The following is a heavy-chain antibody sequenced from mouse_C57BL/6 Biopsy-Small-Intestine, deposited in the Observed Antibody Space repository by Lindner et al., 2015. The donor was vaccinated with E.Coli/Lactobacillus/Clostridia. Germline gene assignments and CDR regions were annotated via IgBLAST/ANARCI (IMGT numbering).Heavy chain of an antibody. Sequence: VQLQESGPVLVAPSQSLSITCTVSGFSLTSYGVHWVRQPPGKGLEWLGVIWAGGSTNYNSALMSRLSISKDNSKSQVFLKMNSLQTDDTAMYYCAKMIYYGDYDAYWGQGTLVTVSA. CDR3: AKMIYYGDYDAY. V-gene: IGHV2-9*01. D-gene: IGHD2-13*01. CDR2: IWAGGST. CDR1: GFSLTSYG. J-gene: IGHJ3*01.